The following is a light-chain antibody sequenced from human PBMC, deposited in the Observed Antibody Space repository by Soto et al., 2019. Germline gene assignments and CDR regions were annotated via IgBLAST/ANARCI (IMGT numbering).Light chain of an antibody. CDR1: QSVSSSY. V-gene: IGKV3-20*01. CDR3: QQYGKLPRT. CDR2: GAS. J-gene: IGKJ1*01. Sequence: EIVLTQSPGTLSLSPGERATLSCRASQSVSSSYLAWYQQKPGQAPRLLIFGASRRATGIPDRFSGSGSGTNFTLTISRLEPEEFAVYYCQQYGKLPRTFGQGTKVEIK.